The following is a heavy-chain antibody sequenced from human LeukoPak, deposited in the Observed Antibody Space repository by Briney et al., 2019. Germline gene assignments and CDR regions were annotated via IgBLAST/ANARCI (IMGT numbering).Heavy chain of an antibody. J-gene: IGHJ4*02. CDR3: ARAPYYHDSSGYYGGQGYYFDY. Sequence: GSSVKVSCKASGGTFSSYAISWVRQAPGQGLEWMGGIIPIFGTANYAQKFQGRVTITTDESTSTAYMELSSLRSEDTAVYYCARAPYYHDSSGYYGGQGYYFDYWGQGTLVTVSS. D-gene: IGHD3-22*01. CDR2: IIPIFGTA. V-gene: IGHV1-69*05. CDR1: GGTFSSYA.